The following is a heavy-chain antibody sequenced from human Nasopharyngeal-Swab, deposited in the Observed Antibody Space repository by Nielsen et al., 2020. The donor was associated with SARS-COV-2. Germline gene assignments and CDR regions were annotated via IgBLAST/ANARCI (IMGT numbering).Heavy chain of an antibody. CDR2: IKQDGSEK. CDR3: ARASGKRSSDFDY. D-gene: IGHD6-6*01. V-gene: IGHV3-7*01. Sequence: GESLKISCAASGFTFSSYWMHWVRQAPGKGLEWVANIKQDGSEKYYVDSVKGRFTISRDNAKNSLYLQMNSLRAEDTAVYYCARASGKRSSDFDYWGQGTLVTVSS. J-gene: IGHJ4*02. CDR1: GFTFSSYW.